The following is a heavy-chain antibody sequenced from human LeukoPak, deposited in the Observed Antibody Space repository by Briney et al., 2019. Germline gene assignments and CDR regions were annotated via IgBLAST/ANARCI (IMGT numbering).Heavy chain of an antibody. D-gene: IGHD5-24*01. J-gene: IGHJ5*02. CDR1: GFTFSDYY. CDR3: ARDTSTHWFDP. CDR2: ISSSSSYT. V-gene: IGHV3-11*06. Sequence: GGSLRLSCAASGFTFSDYYMSWIRQAPGEGLEWVSYISSSSSYTNYADPVKGRFTISRDNAKNSLYLQMNSLRAEDTAVYYCARDTSTHWFDPWGQGTLVTVSS.